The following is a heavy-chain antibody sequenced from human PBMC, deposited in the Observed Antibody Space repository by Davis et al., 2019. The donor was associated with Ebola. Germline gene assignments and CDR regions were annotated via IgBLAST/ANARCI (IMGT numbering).Heavy chain of an antibody. J-gene: IGHJ5*02. CDR2: ISGSGGST. Sequence: GESLKISCAASGFTFSNAWMSWVRQAPGKGLEWVSAISGSGGSTYYADSVKGRFTISRDNAKNSLYLQMNSLRDEDTAVYYCAAGGGVALAFDPWGQGTLVTVSS. CDR3: AAGGGVALAFDP. D-gene: IGHD5-12*01. CDR1: GFTFSNAW. V-gene: IGHV3-23*01.